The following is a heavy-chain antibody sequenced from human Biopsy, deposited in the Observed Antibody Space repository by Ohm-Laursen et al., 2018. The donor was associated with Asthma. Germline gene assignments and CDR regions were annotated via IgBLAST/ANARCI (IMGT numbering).Heavy chain of an antibody. CDR3: ARAGALIVGATMGY. V-gene: IGHV1-46*01. J-gene: IGHJ4*02. CDR2: INPSGGST. CDR1: GYTFTSYY. D-gene: IGHD1-26*01. Sequence: VASVKVSCNVSGYTFTSYYMHWVRQAPGQGLEWMGIINPSGGSTSYAQKFHGRVTMTRDTSTSTVYMELSSLRSEDTAVYYCARAGALIVGATMGYWGQGTLVTVSS.